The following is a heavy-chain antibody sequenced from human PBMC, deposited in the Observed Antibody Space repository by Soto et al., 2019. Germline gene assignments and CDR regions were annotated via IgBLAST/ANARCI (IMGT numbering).Heavy chain of an antibody. CDR1: GDSMRGYHFY. Sequence: PSETLSLTGSVSGDSMRGYHFYWGWIRQAPGKGLEWIGSAYFSGGNTYYSPSLKSRVSISVDTSKNEFSLRLTSLTAAATAVYFCAYGSSSAWIDYWGQGTLVTV. D-gene: IGHD6-25*01. CDR3: AYGSSSAWIDY. J-gene: IGHJ4*02. CDR2: AYFSGGNT. V-gene: IGHV4-39*01.